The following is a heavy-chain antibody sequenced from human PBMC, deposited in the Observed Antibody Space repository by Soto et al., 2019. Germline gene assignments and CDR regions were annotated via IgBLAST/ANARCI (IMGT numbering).Heavy chain of an antibody. V-gene: IGHV4-59*11. CDR1: GDSLRNHY. CDR3: ARVSYFRGFDWFFAFDS. Sequence: SETLSLTCSVSGDSLRNHYWSWIRQPPGSRLEWLGHIFYSGDTSSYNPPLKSRVSMSVDTSKNQFSLKLRSVSADDTAVYFCARVSYFRGFDWFFAFDSWGQGALVTVSS. D-gene: IGHD3-9*01. CDR2: IFYSGDT. J-gene: IGHJ4*02.